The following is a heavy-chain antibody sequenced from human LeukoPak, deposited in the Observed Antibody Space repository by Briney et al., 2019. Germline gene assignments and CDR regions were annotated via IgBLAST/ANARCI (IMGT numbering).Heavy chain of an antibody. Sequence: GGSLRLSCAASGFTFSSYVMHWVRQAPGKGLEWVAIISYDGSNEYYADSVKGRFTISRDNAKNSLYLQMNSLRAEDTAVYYCARTSGYYYGLLDFDYWGQGTLVTVSS. J-gene: IGHJ4*02. D-gene: IGHD3-22*01. V-gene: IGHV3-30*04. CDR2: ISYDGSNE. CDR3: ARTSGYYYGLLDFDY. CDR1: GFTFSSYV.